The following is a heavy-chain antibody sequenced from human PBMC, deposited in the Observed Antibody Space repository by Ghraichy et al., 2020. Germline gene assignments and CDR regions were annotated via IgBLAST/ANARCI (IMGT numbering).Heavy chain of an antibody. D-gene: IGHD1-26*01. J-gene: IGHJ4*02. CDR1: GGSISTSDYY. CDR2: GPSGGNT. CDR3: VRHRSGTMMDD. Sequence: ETLSLTCAVSGGSISTSDYYWGWIRQPPGKGLEWIGSGPSGGNTDYNPSLRSRVTTFADTSRNQLFLTVSSVTAADTAVYYCVRHRSGTMMDDWGQGTLVTVSS. V-gene: IGHV4-39*01.